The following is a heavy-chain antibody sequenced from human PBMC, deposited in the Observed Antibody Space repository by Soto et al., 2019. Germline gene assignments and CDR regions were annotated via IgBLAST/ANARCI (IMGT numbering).Heavy chain of an antibody. V-gene: IGHV1-18*01. J-gene: IGHJ6*03. CDR3: ARMVRGSNIDYYYYMDV. Sequence: QVQLVQSGAEVKKPGASVKVSCKASGYTFTSHGISWVRQAPGQGLEWMAWISAENGDTNYEQKLQGRVTVTTDSSTSTAYMELRSVRSEDTAVYYCARMVRGSNIDYYYYMDVWGKGTTVTVSS. D-gene: IGHD3-10*01. CDR2: ISAENGDT. CDR1: GYTFTSHG.